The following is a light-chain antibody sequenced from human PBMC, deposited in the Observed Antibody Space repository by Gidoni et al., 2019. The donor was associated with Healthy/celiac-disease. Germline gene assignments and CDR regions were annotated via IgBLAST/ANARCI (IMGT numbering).Light chain of an antibody. Sequence: SSELTQDPAVSVALGQTVRITCQGDSLRSYYASWYQQKSGQAPVLVIYGKNNRPSGIPDRFSGSSSRNTASLTITGAQAEDEADYYCNSRDSSGNHHYVFGTGTKVTVL. J-gene: IGLJ1*01. CDR2: GKN. CDR3: NSRDSSGNHHYV. CDR1: SLRSYY. V-gene: IGLV3-19*01.